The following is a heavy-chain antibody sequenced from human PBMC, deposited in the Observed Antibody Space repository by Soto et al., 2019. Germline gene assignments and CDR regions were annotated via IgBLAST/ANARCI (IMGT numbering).Heavy chain of an antibody. J-gene: IGHJ4*02. V-gene: IGHV3-74*01. CDR2: INGDGSST. Sequence: GGDLILSCAASGFTFIIYWMHWVRQCPGKGLVWVSRINGDGSSTSYEDSVKGRFTISRDNAKNTLYLQMNSLRADDTGVYYCASVPPSAVGATSEVDYWGQGIQVTVSS. CDR3: ASVPPSAVGATSEVDY. CDR1: GFTFIIYW. D-gene: IGHD1-26*01.